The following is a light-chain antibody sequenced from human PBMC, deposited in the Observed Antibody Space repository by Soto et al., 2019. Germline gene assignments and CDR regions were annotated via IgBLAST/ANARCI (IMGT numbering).Light chain of an antibody. J-gene: IGLJ1*01. CDR1: SSDVGGYNY. CDR2: DVS. Sequence: QSALTQPPSASGSPGQSVTISCTGTSSDVGGYNYVSWYQQHPGKAPNLMIYDVSKWPSGVPDRFSGSKSGNTASLTVSGLQAEDEADYYCSSYAGSNNFVFGTGTKVTVL. CDR3: SSYAGSNNFV. V-gene: IGLV2-8*01.